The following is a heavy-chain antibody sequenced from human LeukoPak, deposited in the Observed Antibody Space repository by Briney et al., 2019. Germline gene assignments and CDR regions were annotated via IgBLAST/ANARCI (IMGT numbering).Heavy chain of an antibody. J-gene: IGHJ4*02. Sequence: GASVKVSCKASGYTFTGYYMHWVRRAPGQGLEWMGWINPNSGGTNYAQKFQGRVTMTRDTSISTAYMELSRLRSDDTAVYYCARDRTHGSYYDYWGQGTLVTVSS. CDR1: GYTFTGYY. CDR2: INPNSGGT. V-gene: IGHV1-2*02. D-gene: IGHD1-26*01. CDR3: ARDRTHGSYYDY.